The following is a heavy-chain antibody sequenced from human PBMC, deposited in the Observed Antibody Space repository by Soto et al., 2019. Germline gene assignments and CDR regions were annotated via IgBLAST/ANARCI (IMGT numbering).Heavy chain of an antibody. D-gene: IGHD2-2*01. J-gene: IGHJ6*03. CDR2: TYYRSKWYN. CDR3: ARAPSIPNPDYYSYDMDV. Sequence: SQTLSLTCAISGDSVSSNSAAWNWIRQSPSRGLEWLGRTYYRSKWYNDYAVSVKSRITINPDTSKNQFSLQLNSVTPEDTAVYYCARAPSIPNPDYYSYDMDVRCKGTTVTVS. CDR1: GDSVSSNSAA. V-gene: IGHV6-1*01.